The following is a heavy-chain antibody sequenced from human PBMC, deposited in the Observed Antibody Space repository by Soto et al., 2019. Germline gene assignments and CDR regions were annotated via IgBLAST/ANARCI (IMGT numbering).Heavy chain of an antibody. CDR1: GFTFSNAW. CDR3: TTQDGSGSYYTPPYDY. V-gene: IGHV3-15*01. Sequence: WGSLRLSCAASGFTFSNAWMSWVRQAPGKGLEWVGRIKSKTDGGTTDYAAPVKGRFTISRDDSKNTLYLQMNSLKTEDTAVYYCTTQDGSGSYYTPPYDYWGQGTLVTVSS. J-gene: IGHJ4*02. CDR2: IKSKTDGGTT. D-gene: IGHD3-10*01.